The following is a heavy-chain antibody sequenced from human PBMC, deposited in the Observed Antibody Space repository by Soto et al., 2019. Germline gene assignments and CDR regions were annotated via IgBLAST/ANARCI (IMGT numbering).Heavy chain of an antibody. V-gene: IGHV4-31*03. CDR1: GGSINSGGFY. D-gene: IGHD1-26*01. Sequence: TLSLTCTVSGGSINSGGFYWSWVRQLPGKGLEWIGYISDSGSTNYSPSLKSRVTISVDTSKNQFSLKLGSVTAADTAVYYCARMWGPYYYGMDVWGQGTTVTVSS. J-gene: IGHJ6*02. CDR2: ISDSGST. CDR3: ARMWGPYYYGMDV.